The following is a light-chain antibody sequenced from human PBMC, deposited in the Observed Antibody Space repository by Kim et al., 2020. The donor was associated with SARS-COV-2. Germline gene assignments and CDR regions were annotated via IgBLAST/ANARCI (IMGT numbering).Light chain of an antibody. V-gene: IGKV3-11*01. CDR2: DEA. CDR1: QRNNRD. J-gene: IGKJ4*01. CDR3: QQHANWPPALT. Sequence: PGERATTACRASQRNNRDVAWYQQQPGRAPRLLLYDEAKRVSGVPARFSGSGSGIDFALTINGLEREDFAVYYCQQHANWPPALTFGGGTKVDIK.